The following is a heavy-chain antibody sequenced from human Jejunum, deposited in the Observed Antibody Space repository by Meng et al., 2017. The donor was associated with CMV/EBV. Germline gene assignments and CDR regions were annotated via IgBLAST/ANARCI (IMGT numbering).Heavy chain of an antibody. J-gene: IGHJ4*02. CDR2: FYSSDTY. CDR1: GGSVNNYY. V-gene: IGHV4-4*07. Sequence: QGRLQEPGPGLVKPSETLSLTCTVSGGSVNNYYWSWIRQSDGKGLEWIGRFYSSDTYNYHPSLDSRVTMSLDTSKNQFSLNLRSVTAADTATYYCARGPGASTREGFDYWGLGTLVTVSS. D-gene: IGHD1-26*01. CDR3: ARGPGASTREGFDY.